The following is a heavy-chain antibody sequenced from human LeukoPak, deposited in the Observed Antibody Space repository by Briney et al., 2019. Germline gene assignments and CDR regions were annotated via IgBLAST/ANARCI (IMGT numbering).Heavy chain of an antibody. CDR3: ARDKGPYSSSDY. Sequence: PSETLSLTCTVSGGSISSGGYYRSWIRQHPGKGLEWIGYISYSGSTYYNPSLKSRVTISVDTSKNQFSLKLSSVTAADTAVYYCARDKGPYSSSDYWGQGTLVTVSS. D-gene: IGHD6-6*01. V-gene: IGHV4-31*03. CDR2: ISYSGST. CDR1: GGSISSGGYY. J-gene: IGHJ4*02.